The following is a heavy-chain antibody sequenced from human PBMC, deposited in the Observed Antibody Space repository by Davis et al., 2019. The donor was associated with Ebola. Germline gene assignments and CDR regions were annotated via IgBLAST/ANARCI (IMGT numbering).Heavy chain of an antibody. J-gene: IGHJ5*02. CDR2: ISSSSSTI. CDR3: ARDASTVTTNWFDP. CDR1: GFTFSSYE. Sequence: GESLKISCAASGFTFSSYEMNWVRQAPGKGLEWVSYISSSSSTIYYADSVKGRFTISRDNAKNSLYLQMNSLRDEDTAVYYCARDASTVTTNWFDPWGQGTLVTVSS. V-gene: IGHV3-48*02. D-gene: IGHD4-17*01.